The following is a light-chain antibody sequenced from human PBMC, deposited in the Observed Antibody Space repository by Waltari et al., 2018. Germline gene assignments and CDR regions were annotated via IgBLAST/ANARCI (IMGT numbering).Light chain of an antibody. CDR1: QSVNSNY. J-gene: IGKJ3*01. CDR2: GAS. Sequence: TQSPGTLSLSPGEGASLSCRASQSVNSNYFAWYQQKPGQAPRPLIHGASTRATGTPDRFSGSGSGTHFTLTINRLQPEDLAVYYCHQYGSSPCTFGPGTKVEIK. V-gene: IGKV3-20*01. CDR3: HQYGSSPCT.